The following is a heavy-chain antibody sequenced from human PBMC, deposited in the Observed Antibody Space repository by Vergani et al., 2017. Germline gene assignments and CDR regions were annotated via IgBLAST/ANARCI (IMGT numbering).Heavy chain of an antibody. D-gene: IGHD1-26*01. CDR1: GGTFSSYA. CDR2: IIPIFGTV. V-gene: IGHV1-69*01. CDR3: ARDRYTSGSYYRGGILADY. J-gene: IGHJ4*02. Sequence: QVQLVQSGAEVKKPGSSVKVSCKASGGTFSSYAISWVRQAPGQGLEWMGGIIPIFGTVNYAQKFQGRVTITADESTSTAYMELSSLRSEDTAGYYCARDRYTSGSYYRGGILADYWGQGTLVTVSS.